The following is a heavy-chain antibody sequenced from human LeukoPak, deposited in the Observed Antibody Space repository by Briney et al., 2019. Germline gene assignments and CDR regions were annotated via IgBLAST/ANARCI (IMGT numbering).Heavy chain of an antibody. D-gene: IGHD1-26*01. J-gene: IGHJ4*02. CDR2: IRSKTYGGTA. CDR3: ASPEGGTYYFDY. CDR1: GFMFGVYS. V-gene: IGHV3-49*04. Sequence: GRSLRLSCVDSGFMFGVYSISWVRQAPGKGLEWVGFIRSKTYGGTAQYAASVKGRFTISRDDSRSSAYLQMNNLKTEDTAVYFCASPEGGTYYFDYWGQGTLVTVSS.